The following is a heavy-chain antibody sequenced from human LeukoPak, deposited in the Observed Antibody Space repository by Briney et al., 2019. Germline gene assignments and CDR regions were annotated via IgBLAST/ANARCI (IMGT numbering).Heavy chain of an antibody. D-gene: IGHD2-21*01. J-gene: IGHJ3*02. CDR1: GGSVSSSSYY. CDR2: IYYSGST. CDR3: ARSLSHSNDGFNI. V-gene: IGHV4-39*07. Sequence: SETLSLTCTVSGGSVSSSSYYWGWIRQPPGRGLEWIGSIYYSGSTYYNPSLKSRVTISVDTSKNQFSLKLSSVTAADTAVYYCARSLSHSNDGFNIWGQGTMVTVSS.